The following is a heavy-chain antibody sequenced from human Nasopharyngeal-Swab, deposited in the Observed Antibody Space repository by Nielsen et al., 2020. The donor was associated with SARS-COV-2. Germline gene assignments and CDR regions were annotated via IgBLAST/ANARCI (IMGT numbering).Heavy chain of an antibody. J-gene: IGHJ6*02. CDR2: IRSKANSYAT. CDR3: TRLSLYSSGPHYYYYGMDV. V-gene: IGHV3-73*01. D-gene: IGHD5-12*01. Sequence: VRQMPGKGLEWVGRIRSKANSYATAYAASVKGRFTISRDNSKNTAYLQMNSLKTEDTAVYYCTRLSLYSSGPHYYYYGMDVWGQGTTVTVSS.